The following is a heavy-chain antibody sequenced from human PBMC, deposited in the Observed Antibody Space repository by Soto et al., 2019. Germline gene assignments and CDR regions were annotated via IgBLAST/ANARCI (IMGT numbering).Heavy chain of an antibody. Sequence: PSGTLSLTCTVSGGSMSISSYYLGLIRQPPGKGLEWIGSIYYSGSTYYNPSLKSRVTISVDTSKNQFSLKLSSVTAADTAVYYCARASPVVTDVWGQGTTVTSP. CDR1: GGSMSISSYY. CDR2: IYYSGST. J-gene: IGHJ6*02. D-gene: IGHD5-18*01. CDR3: ARASPVVTDV. V-gene: IGHV4-39*07.